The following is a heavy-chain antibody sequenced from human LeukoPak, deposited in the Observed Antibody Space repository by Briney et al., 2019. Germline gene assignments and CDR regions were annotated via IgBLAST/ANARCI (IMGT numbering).Heavy chain of an antibody. CDR2: IIHSGNDI. J-gene: IGHJ3*02. V-gene: IGHV3-21*05. Sequence: PGGSLTLSCAASGFTFSTHSMNWVRQAPGKGLEWVSYIIHSGNDIYYGESVRGRLTISRDNAKNSLYLQMHTLSAEDTAVYYCAGDGTGVLPGDAFDIWSQGTMVTVSS. CDR1: GFTFSTHS. CDR3: AGDGTGVLPGDAFDI. D-gene: IGHD3-10*01.